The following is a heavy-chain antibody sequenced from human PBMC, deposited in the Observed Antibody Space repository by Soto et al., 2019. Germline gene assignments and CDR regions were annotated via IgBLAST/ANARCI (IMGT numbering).Heavy chain of an antibody. D-gene: IGHD4-17*01. J-gene: IGHJ3*02. CDR2: ISGSGSPI. CDR1: GFTFRSYS. CDR3: ARDKDYGFDI. Sequence: EVQLVESGGDLVQPGGSLRLSCVASGFTFRSYSMNWVRQAPGKGLEWVSYISGSGSPIKYADSVKGRFTISRDNVNNSLYLQMNSLRVEDTAVYYCARDKDYGFDIWGQGTMVTVSS. V-gene: IGHV3-48*01.